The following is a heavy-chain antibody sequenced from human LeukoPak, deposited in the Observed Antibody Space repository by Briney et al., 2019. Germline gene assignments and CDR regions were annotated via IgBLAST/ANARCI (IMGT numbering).Heavy chain of an antibody. CDR2: INPNSGGT. J-gene: IGHJ4*02. CDR1: GYTFTGYY. Sequence: GASVKVSCKASGYTFTGYYMHWVRQAPGQGLEWMGWINPNSGGTNYAQKVQGRVTMTRDTSISTAYMKLSSLRSDDTAVYYCARADTAMVTDYWGQGTLVTVSS. CDR3: ARADTAMVTDY. D-gene: IGHD5-18*01. V-gene: IGHV1-2*02.